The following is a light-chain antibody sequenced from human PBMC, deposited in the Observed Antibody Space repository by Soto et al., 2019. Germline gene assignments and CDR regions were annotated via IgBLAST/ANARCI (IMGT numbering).Light chain of an antibody. CDR3: MQGTHWPHT. J-gene: IGKJ1*01. CDR2: LGS. V-gene: IGKV2-28*01. CDR1: QILLHSNGYNY. Sequence: DIVMTQSPLSLPVTPVDPASISCRSSQILLHSNGYNYLDWYLQKPGQSPQLLIYLGSNRDSGVPDRFSGSGSGTDFTLKISGVEAEDVGLYYCMQGTHWPHTFGQGTKVDIK.